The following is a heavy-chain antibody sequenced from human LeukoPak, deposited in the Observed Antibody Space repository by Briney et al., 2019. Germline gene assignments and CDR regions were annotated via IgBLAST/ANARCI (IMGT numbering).Heavy chain of an antibody. Sequence: ASVKVSCKVSGYTLTELSMHWVRQAPGKGLEWMGGFDPEDGETIYAQKFQGRVTMTEDTSTDTAYMELSSLRSEDTAVYYCATGPIAVAGRPAGGWFDPWGQGTLVTVSS. CDR3: ATGPIAVAGRPAGGWFDP. J-gene: IGHJ5*02. CDR1: GYTLTELS. V-gene: IGHV1-24*01. D-gene: IGHD6-19*01. CDR2: FDPEDGET.